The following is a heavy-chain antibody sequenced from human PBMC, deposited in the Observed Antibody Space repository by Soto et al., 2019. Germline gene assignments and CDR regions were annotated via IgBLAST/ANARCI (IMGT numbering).Heavy chain of an antibody. CDR1: GFTFSSYG. J-gene: IGHJ6*02. CDR3: ARDLGSSPPRDDYGMDV. Sequence: QVQLVESGGGVVQPGRSLRLSCAASGFTFSSYGMHWVRQAPGKGLEWVAVIWYDGSNIYYADSVKGRFTISRDNSKNTLYLQMNRLRAEDTAVYYCARDLGSSPPRDDYGMDVWGQGTTVTVSS. V-gene: IGHV3-33*01. D-gene: IGHD6-13*01. CDR2: IWYDGSNI.